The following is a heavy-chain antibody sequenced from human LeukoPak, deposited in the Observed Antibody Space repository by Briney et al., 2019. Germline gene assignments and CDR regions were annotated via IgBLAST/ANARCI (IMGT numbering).Heavy chain of an antibody. V-gene: IGHV4-59*11. CDR2: IYYSGST. Sequence: SETLSLTCTVSGGSISSHYWSWIRQPPGKGLEWIGYIYYSGSTNYNPSLKSRVTISVDTSKNQFSLKLSSVTAADTAVYYCARGVGATTHWGQGTLVTVSS. CDR3: ARGVGATTH. D-gene: IGHD1-26*01. CDR1: GGSISSHY. J-gene: IGHJ4*02.